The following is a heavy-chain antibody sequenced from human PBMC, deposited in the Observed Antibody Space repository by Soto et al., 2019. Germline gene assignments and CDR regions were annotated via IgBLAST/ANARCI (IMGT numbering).Heavy chain of an antibody. D-gene: IGHD3-10*01. CDR2: ISYDGSNK. CDR3: VKNSGWFNT. Sequence: SLRLSCSASGFTFSSYCMHWVRQAPGKGLEGVAVISYDGSNKYYADSVKGRFKISRDNSKNTLYLQMNSLRGDDTALYYCVKNSGWFNTWGQGAMGTVS. J-gene: IGHJ5*02. CDR1: GFTFSSYC. V-gene: IGHV3-30*18.